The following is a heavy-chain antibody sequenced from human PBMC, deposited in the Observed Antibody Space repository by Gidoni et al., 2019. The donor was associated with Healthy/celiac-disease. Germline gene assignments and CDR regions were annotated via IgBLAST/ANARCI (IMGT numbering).Heavy chain of an antibody. V-gene: IGHV3-23*01. J-gene: IGHJ6*02. D-gene: IGHD4-17*01. CDR1: GLPLSSYA. CDR2: ISGSGDRT. CDR3: AKDFGTTVTTFLPRTFRHGMDV. Sequence: EVQRLESGGGLVHPGGSLRLSCAASGLPLSSYAITGVGQAPGKGLGWVSAISGSGDRTYYADSVKGRFTISRDNSKNTLYLQMNSLRVEDTAVYYCAKDFGTTVTTFLPRTFRHGMDVWGQGTTVTVSS.